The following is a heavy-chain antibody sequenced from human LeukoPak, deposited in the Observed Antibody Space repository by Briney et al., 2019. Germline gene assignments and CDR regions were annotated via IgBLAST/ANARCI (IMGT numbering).Heavy chain of an antibody. V-gene: IGHV4-34*01. Sequence: SETLSLTCAVYGGSFSGYYWSWIRQPPGKGLEWIGEINHSGSTNYNPSLKSRVTISVDTSKNQFSLKLSSVTAADTAVYYCARGVSPATIYYYYYMDAWGKGTTVTVSS. CDR3: ARGVSPATIYYYYYMDA. CDR2: INHSGST. CDR1: GGSFSGYY. J-gene: IGHJ6*03. D-gene: IGHD5-24*01.